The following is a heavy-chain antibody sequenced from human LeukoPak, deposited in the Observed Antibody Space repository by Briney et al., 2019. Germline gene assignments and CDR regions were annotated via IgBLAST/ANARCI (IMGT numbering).Heavy chain of an antibody. CDR3: ASEDRVYQLGV. V-gene: IGHV1-46*01. J-gene: IGHJ4*02. CDR1: GYSFTSNN. Sequence: SVRVSCTASGYSFTSNNMHWVRHAPGQGLEWMGRINPSGGGTTYAQKFQGRVPMTRDTSTSTVSMGLRSLRSEDTDVYSCASEDRVYQLGVWGQGTLVTVSS. CDR2: INPSGGGT. D-gene: IGHD2-2*01.